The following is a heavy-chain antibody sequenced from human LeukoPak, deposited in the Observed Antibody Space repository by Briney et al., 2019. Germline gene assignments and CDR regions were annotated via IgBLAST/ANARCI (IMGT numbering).Heavy chain of an antibody. CDR1: GFTFSSYW. D-gene: IGHD7-27*01. V-gene: IGHV3-7*03. J-gene: IGHJ4*02. Sequence: GGSLRLSCAASGFTFSSYWMTWVRQAPGKGLEWVANIKQDGGEIYYVDSVKGRFTISRDNAKNSLYLQMNSLRAEDTAVYYCVRDKLTGASRLDYWGQGTLLTVSS. CDR3: VRDKLTGASRLDY. CDR2: IKQDGGEI.